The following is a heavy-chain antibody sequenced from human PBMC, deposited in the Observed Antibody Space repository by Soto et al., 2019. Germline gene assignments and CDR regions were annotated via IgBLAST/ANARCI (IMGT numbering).Heavy chain of an antibody. V-gene: IGHV4-39*01. J-gene: IGHJ4*02. D-gene: IGHD2-15*01. CDR3: ATVPRSRGGGVDY. Sequence: QLQLQESGPGLVKPSETLSLTCTVSGGSISSSSYYWGWIRQPPGKGLEWIGSIYYSGSTYYNPSLKSRVTISRDTSKNQFSLKLSSVTAADTAVYYCATVPRSRGGGVDYWGQGTLVTVSS. CDR2: IYYSGST. CDR1: GGSISSSSYY.